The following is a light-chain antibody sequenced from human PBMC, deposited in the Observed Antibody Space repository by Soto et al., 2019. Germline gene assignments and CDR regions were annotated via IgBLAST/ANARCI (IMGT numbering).Light chain of an antibody. CDR1: QSVSSN. V-gene: IGKV3-15*01. CDR3: QQYNNWPPIP. Sequence: EIMMTQSPATLSVSPGERATLSCRASQSVSSNLAWYQQKPGQAPRLLIYGASTRATGIPARFSGSGSGTKFTPTTSRLQSEDFALYYCQQYNNWPPIPFGQGTRLEIK. J-gene: IGKJ5*01. CDR2: GAS.